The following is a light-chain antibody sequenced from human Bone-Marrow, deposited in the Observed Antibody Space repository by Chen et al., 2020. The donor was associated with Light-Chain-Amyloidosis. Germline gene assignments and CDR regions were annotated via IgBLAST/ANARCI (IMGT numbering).Light chain of an antibody. CDR3: KQFNSYRFT. J-gene: IGKJ3*01. Sequence: DIQLTQSPSFLSASVGDRVTITCRASQGISSYLAWYQQKPGKAPKLLIYAASTLQSGVPSRFSGSGSGTEFTLTISSLQPEDFATYYCKQFNSYRFTFGPGTKVDIK. CDR2: AAS. V-gene: IGKV1-9*01. CDR1: QGISSY.